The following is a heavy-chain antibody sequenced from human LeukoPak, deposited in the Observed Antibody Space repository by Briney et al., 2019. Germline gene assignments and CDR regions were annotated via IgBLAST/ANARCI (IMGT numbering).Heavy chain of an antibody. CDR3: AKDGYDSWSAYQIVS. V-gene: IGHV3-23*01. Sequence: GGSLRLSCAACGLTFNNYAKTWVSQPPGKGLEGGSEISGSDGSTYYSDSVTGRFTIPRDNYKNTLYRQMTSQRSDATALYYCAKDGYDSWSAYQIVSWGQGTLVTVSS. CDR1: GLTFNNYA. CDR2: ISGSDGST. J-gene: IGHJ4*02. D-gene: IGHD3-3*01.